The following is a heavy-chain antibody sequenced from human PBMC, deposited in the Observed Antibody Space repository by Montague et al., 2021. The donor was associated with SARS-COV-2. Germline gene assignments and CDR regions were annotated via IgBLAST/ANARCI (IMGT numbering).Heavy chain of an antibody. J-gene: IGHJ4*02. CDR3: AGEWGRTIDY. CDR2: IHSSGST. D-gene: IGHD2-2*01. Sequence: SETLSLTCSVSGTSINTHYWSWIRQPPGKGLELIAYIHSSGSTNYKPSLQSRVNISMDMSKYQVSLSLTSVTGADTAVYHCAGEWGRTIDYWGRGTLVTVSS. V-gene: IGHV4-59*11. CDR1: GTSINTHY.